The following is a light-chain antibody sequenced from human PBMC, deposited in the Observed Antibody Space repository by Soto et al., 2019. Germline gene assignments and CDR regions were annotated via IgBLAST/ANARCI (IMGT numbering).Light chain of an antibody. V-gene: IGKV3-11*01. Sequence: PGERATLSCRASQSVRSYLAWYQQKPGQAPRLLIYDASNRATGIPTRFSGSGSGTDFTLSISSLEPEDFAVYYCQQRSNWPITFGQGTRLEIK. CDR1: QSVRSY. CDR3: QQRSNWPIT. CDR2: DAS. J-gene: IGKJ5*01.